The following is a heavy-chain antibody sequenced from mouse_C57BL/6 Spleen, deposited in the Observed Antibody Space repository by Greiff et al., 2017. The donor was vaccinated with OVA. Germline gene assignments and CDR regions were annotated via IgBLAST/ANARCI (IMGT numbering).Heavy chain of an antibody. J-gene: IGHJ2*01. D-gene: IGHD1-1*01. Sequence: QVHVKQSGAELVRPGASVKLSCKASGYTFTDYYINWVKQRPGQGLEWIARIYPGSGNTYYNEKFKGKATLTAEKSSSTAYMQLSSLTSEDSAVYFCARDYGSSYGFDYWGQGTTLTVSS. CDR2: IYPGSGNT. V-gene: IGHV1-76*01. CDR1: GYTFTDYY. CDR3: ARDYGSSYGFDY.